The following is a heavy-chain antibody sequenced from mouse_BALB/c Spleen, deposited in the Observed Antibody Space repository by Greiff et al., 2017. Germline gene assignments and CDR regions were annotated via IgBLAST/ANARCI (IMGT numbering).Heavy chain of an antibody. V-gene: IGHV5-9*03. CDR3: ARCPFITTASYYFDY. CDR2: ISSGGGNT. CDR1: GFTFSSYT. J-gene: IGHJ2*01. D-gene: IGHD1-2*01. Sequence: EVKLQESGGGLVKPGGSLKLSCAASGFTFSSYTMSWVRQTPEKRLEWVATISSGGGNTYYPDSVKGRFTISRDNAKNNLYLQMSSLRSEDTALYYCARCPFITTASYYFDYWGQGTTLTVSS.